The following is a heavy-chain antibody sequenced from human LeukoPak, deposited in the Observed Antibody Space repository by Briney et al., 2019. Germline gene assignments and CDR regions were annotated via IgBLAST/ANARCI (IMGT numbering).Heavy chain of an antibody. Sequence: SETLSLTCTVSGGSISSSSYYWGWIRQPPGKRLEWIGSIYYSGSTYYNPSLKSRVTISVDTSKNQFSLKLSSVTAADTAVYYCARSNSSGYQGYWGQGTLVTVSS. CDR1: GGSISSSSYY. V-gene: IGHV4-39*01. D-gene: IGHD3-22*01. J-gene: IGHJ4*02. CDR3: ARSNSSGYQGY. CDR2: IYYSGST.